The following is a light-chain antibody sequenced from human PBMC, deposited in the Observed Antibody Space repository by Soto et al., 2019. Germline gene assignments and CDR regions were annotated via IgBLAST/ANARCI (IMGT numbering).Light chain of an antibody. J-gene: IGKJ4*01. CDR2: ATS. CDR1: QSVGTH. CDR3: QQYNKCPVT. V-gene: IGKV3-15*01. Sequence: EIVMTQSPATLSVSPGERATLSCRASQSVGTHVAWYQQTPGQAPRLLISATSTRATGIPARFSGSGSGTEFTLPISSLQSDDFAFYYCQQYNKCPVTFGGGTKVEV.